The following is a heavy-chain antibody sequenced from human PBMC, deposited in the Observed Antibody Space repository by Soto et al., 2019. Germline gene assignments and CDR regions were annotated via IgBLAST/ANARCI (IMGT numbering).Heavy chain of an antibody. CDR2: IYYGGRS. Sequence: QVQLQESGPGLVKPSQTLSLTCTVSGDSISNGGYYWSWIRLHPGKGLEWIGYIYYGGRSYCNPSLKSRIKMSVGTSKNQISLKLSSVTAADTAIYYCAKMLNYWGQGALVTVSS. CDR1: GDSISNGGYY. CDR3: AKMLNY. J-gene: IGHJ4*02. D-gene: IGHD2-8*01. V-gene: IGHV4-31*03.